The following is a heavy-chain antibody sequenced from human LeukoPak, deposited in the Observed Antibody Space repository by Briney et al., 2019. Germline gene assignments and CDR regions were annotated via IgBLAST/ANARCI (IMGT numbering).Heavy chain of an antibody. Sequence: PSETLSLTCTVSNYSISSGYYWGWIRQPPGKGLEWIGSIYHSGITYYNPSLKSRVTISADTPKNQFSLKLSSVTAADTAMYYCARDRHEPGPWGPGTMVTVSS. V-gene: IGHV4-38-2*02. CDR2: IYHSGIT. J-gene: IGHJ3*01. CDR1: NYSISSGYY. CDR3: ARDRHEPGP.